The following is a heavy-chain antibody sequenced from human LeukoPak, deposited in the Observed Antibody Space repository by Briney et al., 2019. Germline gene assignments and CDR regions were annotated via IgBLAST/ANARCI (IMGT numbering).Heavy chain of an antibody. J-gene: IGHJ5*02. Sequence: PSETLSLTCTVSGGSISSYYWSWIRQPPGKGLEWIGYIYYSGSTNYNPSLKSRVTISVDTSKNQFSLKLSSVTAADTAVYYCARDRDYYGSGRGWFDPWGQGTLVTVSS. CDR3: ARDRDYYGSGRGWFDP. CDR2: IYYSGST. CDR1: GGSISSYY. V-gene: IGHV4-59*01. D-gene: IGHD3-10*01.